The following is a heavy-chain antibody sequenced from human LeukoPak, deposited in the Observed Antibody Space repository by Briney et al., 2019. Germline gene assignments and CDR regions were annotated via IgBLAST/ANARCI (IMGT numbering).Heavy chain of an antibody. CDR2: ISYDGSNK. J-gene: IGHJ4*02. CDR3: ARPRANSGSYFLPDY. CDR1: GFTFSSYA. Sequence: GRSLRLSCAASGFTFSSYAVHWVRQAPGKGLEWVAVISYDGSNKYYADSVKGRFTISRDNSKNTLYLQMGSLRAEDMAVYYCARPRANSGSYFLPDYWGQGTLVTVSS. D-gene: IGHD3-10*01. V-gene: IGHV3-30*14.